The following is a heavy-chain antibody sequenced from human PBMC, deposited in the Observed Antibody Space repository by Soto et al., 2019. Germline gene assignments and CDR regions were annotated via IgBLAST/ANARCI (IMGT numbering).Heavy chain of an antibody. CDR3: AKELDPYYDFYRWNFYYGKDV. CDR2: ISYDGSNK. CDR1: GFTFSIYG. V-gene: IGHV3-30*18. D-gene: IGHD3-3*01. J-gene: IGHJ6*02. Sequence: PGGSLRLSCAASGFTFSIYGMHWVRQATGKGLEWLAVISYDGSNKYYADCVKGRFTISRDNSKNTMYLQVHSQRAEDTGVYYCAKELDPYYDFYRWNFYYGKDVWGQRTTVTVPS.